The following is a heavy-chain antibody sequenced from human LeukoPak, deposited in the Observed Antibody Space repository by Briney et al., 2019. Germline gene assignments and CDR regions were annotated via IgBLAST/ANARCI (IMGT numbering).Heavy chain of an antibody. V-gene: IGHV1-18*01. D-gene: IGHD3-22*01. Sequence: GASVKVSCKASGYTFTSYGISWVRQAPGQGLEWMGWISAYNGNTNYAQTLQGRVTMTTDTSTSTAYMELRSLRSDDTAVYYCARAARLYYYDSSGFDYWGQGTLVTVSS. CDR2: ISAYNGNT. CDR3: ARAARLYYYDSSGFDY. J-gene: IGHJ4*02. CDR1: GYTFTSYG.